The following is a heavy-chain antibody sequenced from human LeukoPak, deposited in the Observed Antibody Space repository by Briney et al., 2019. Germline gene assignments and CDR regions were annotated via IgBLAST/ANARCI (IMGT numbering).Heavy chain of an antibody. J-gene: IGHJ4*02. CDR3: ARGLLDDFWSGYYTGFDY. CDR1: GYTFTSYY. V-gene: IGHV1-46*01. Sequence: HEASVKVSCKASGYTFTSYYMHWVRQAPGQGLEWMGIINPSGGSTSYAQKFQGRVTMTRDMSTSTVYMGLSSLRSEDTAVYYCARGLLDDFWSGYYTGFDYWGQGTLVTVSS. CDR2: INPSGGST. D-gene: IGHD3-3*01.